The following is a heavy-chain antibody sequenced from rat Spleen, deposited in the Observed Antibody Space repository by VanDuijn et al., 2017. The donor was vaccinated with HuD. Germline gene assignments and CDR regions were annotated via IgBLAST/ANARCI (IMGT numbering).Heavy chain of an antibody. CDR2: ISSGGGGT. CDR3: ARHGIYNNYGWFAY. CDR1: GFTFSDYY. V-gene: IGHV5-25*01. J-gene: IGHJ3*01. Sequence: EVQLVAYGGGLVQPGRSLKLSCAASGFTFSDYYMAWVRPAPTKGLELVASISSGGGGTYYPDSVKGRFTISRDNAKSTLYLQMDSLRSEDTASYYCARHGIYNNYGWFAYWGQGTLVTVSS. D-gene: IGHD1-10*01.